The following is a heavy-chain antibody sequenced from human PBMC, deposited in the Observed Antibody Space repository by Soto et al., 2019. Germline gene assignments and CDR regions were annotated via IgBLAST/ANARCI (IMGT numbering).Heavy chain of an antibody. CDR3: VQTTGWRVFDF. V-gene: IGHV3-53*01. D-gene: IGHD6-19*01. Sequence: EVQLVESGGGWIQPGGSLRLCCAASGFAVSSKYMTWVRQAPGKGLEWVSVIYGGGTTYYPAYVKGRFTISRDTSKNTLYLQMNSLRADYTAVYYCVQTTGWRVFDFWGQGTLVTVSS. CDR2: IYGGGTT. CDR1: GFAVSSKY. J-gene: IGHJ4*02.